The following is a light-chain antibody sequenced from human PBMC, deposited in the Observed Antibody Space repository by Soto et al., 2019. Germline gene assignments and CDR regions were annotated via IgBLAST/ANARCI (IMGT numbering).Light chain of an antibody. Sequence: EIVLTQSPATLSLSPGERATLSCRASQSVKFYLAWYQQKPGQAPRLLIYDTSKSATGIPVRFSGSGSGTDFTLTISSLEPEDFATYSCHHRIQWPDSFGQGTKLEIK. CDR1: QSVKFY. V-gene: IGKV3-11*01. J-gene: IGKJ2*03. CDR3: HHRIQWPDS. CDR2: DTS.